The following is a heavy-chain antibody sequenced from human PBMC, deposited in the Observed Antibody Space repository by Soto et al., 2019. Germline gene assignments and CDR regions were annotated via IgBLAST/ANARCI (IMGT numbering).Heavy chain of an antibody. CDR1: GGSISSSTC. CDR2: IHHSGST. D-gene: IGHD3-10*01. J-gene: IGHJ5*01. CDR3: ARCSVRYCGGGSNNLFDS. Sequence: SETLSLTCAVSGGSISSSTCWTWVRQPPGKGLEWIGEIHHSGSTNYNPSLKSRVTISVDKSKNQFSLTLSSVTAAVTAVYYCARCSVRYCGGGSNNLFDSWGQGTLVIVSS. V-gene: IGHV4-4*02.